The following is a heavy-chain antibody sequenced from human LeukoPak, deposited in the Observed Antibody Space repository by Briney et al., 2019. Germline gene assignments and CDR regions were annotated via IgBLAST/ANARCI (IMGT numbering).Heavy chain of an antibody. CDR2: ISGSGGST. Sequence: GGSLRLSRAASRFTFSSYAMSLVRQAPGEGLEWVSAISGSGGSTYYPDSVKGRFTISRDNSKNTLYLQMNSLRAEDTAVYYCSKVGVFYLSDAFDIWGQGKMVTVSS. CDR3: SKVGVFYLSDAFDI. J-gene: IGHJ3*02. D-gene: IGHD3-10*01. V-gene: IGHV3-23*01. CDR1: RFTFSSYA.